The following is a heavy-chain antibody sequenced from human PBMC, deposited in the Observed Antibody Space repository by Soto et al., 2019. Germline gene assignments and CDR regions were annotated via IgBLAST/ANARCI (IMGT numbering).Heavy chain of an antibody. V-gene: IGHV3-30*18. J-gene: IGHJ4*02. Sequence: GGSLRLSCAASGFTFSSYGMNWVRQAPGKGLEWVAVISYDGSNKYYADSVKGRFTISRDNSKNTLYLQMNSLRAEDTAVYYCAKRQWLALVDYWGQGTLVTVSS. D-gene: IGHD6-19*01. CDR2: ISYDGSNK. CDR3: AKRQWLALVDY. CDR1: GFTFSSYG.